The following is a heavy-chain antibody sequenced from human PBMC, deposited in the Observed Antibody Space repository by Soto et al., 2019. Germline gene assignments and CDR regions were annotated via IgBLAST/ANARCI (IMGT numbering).Heavy chain of an antibody. CDR2: IKQDGSEK. V-gene: IGHV3-7*01. J-gene: IGHJ6*02. D-gene: IGHD2-21*02. CDR3: ARDPSIVVVTAKTYYYYGMDV. Sequence: EVQLLESGGGLVQPGGSLRLSCAASGFTFSSYWMSWVRQAPGKGLEWVANIKQDGSEKYYVDSVKGRFTISRDNAKNSLYLQMNSLRAEDTAVYYCARDPSIVVVTAKTYYYYGMDVWGQGTTVTVSS. CDR1: GFTFSSYW.